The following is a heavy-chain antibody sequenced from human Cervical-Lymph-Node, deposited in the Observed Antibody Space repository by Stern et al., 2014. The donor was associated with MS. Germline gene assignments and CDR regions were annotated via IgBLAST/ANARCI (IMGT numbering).Heavy chain of an antibody. CDR2: ISHDGNNK. D-gene: IGHD1-26*01. J-gene: IGHJ4*02. CDR1: GFSFNRYG. Sequence: QVQLVQSGGGVVQPGRSLRLSCAASGFSFNRYGMHWVRQAPGQGLEWVAVISHDGNNKYYADSVKGRFTISRDNSKNTLYLQMNSLRAEDTAVYFCAKDRWEWELPYYLDYWGQGTLVTVSS. V-gene: IGHV3-30*18. CDR3: AKDRWEWELPYYLDY.